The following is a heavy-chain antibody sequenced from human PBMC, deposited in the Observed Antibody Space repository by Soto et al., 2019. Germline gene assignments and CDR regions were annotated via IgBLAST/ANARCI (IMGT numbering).Heavy chain of an antibody. CDR3: ANDPNGDYIGAFDS. J-gene: IGHJ4*02. V-gene: IGHV3-23*01. CDR1: AFTFGTYA. Sequence: EVQLSKSGGGLVRTGGSLRLSCEGSAFTFGTYAMTWVRQAPGKGLEWLSAISVGSTTIKYADSVKGRFTITRDNSKNMLYLQMNSLRTEDTAIYYCANDPNGDYIGAFDSWGQGTLVTVSS. D-gene: IGHD4-17*01. CDR2: ISVGSTTI.